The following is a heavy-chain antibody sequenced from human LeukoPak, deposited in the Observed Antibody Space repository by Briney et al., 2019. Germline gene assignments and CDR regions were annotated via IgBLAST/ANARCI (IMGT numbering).Heavy chain of an antibody. J-gene: IGHJ4*02. D-gene: IGHD2-2*01. CDR3: ARGCSSTSCYSD. CDR2: IYYSGST. Sequence: PSETLSLTCTVSGGSISSYYWSWIRQPPGKGLEWIGYIYYSGSTNYNPSLKSRVTISVDTSKNQFSLKLSSVTAADTAVYYCARGCSSTSCYSDWGQGNLVTVSS. V-gene: IGHV4-59*01. CDR1: GGSISSYY.